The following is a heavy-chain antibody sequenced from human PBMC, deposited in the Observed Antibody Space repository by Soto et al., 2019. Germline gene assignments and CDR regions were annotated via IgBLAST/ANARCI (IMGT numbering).Heavy chain of an antibody. J-gene: IGHJ6*02. CDR2: ISYDGSSK. Sequence: QVQLVESGGGVVQPGRSLRLSCAASGFTFSDFAMHWVRQTPGKGLEWVAIISYDGSSKYYADSVKGRLTISRDNSKNTLYLQMNSLSSEDTAVYYCAKRRVASRTGGSYGMDVWGQGTTVTVSS. CDR3: AKRRVASRTGGSYGMDV. D-gene: IGHD5-12*01. V-gene: IGHV3-30-3*02. CDR1: GFTFSDFA.